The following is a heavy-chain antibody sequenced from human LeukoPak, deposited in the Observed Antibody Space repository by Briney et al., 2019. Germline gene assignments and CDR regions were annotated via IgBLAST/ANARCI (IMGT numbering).Heavy chain of an antibody. CDR1: GGTFSTYA. Sequence: SVKVSCKASGGTFSTYAISWVRQAPGQGLEWMGGITPILGTANYAQKFQGRVTINADQSTSTAYMELSSLRSEYTAVYYCARSLIDYGGSYDAFDIWGQGTMVTISS. CDR2: ITPILGTA. J-gene: IGHJ3*02. V-gene: IGHV1-69*10. D-gene: IGHD4-23*01. CDR3: ARSLIDYGGSYDAFDI.